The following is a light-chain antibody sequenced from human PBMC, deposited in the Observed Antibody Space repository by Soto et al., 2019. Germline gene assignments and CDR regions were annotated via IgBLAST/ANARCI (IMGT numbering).Light chain of an antibody. Sequence: PRQRATLSCRTRETVSEDQLAWYQQKPGLAPRLLIYDASSRATGIPDRFSGSGSGTDFTLTISRLEPEDFAVYFCQHYGSSLITFGQGTRLEIK. CDR3: QHYGSSLIT. CDR1: ETVSEDQ. J-gene: IGKJ5*01. V-gene: IGKV3D-20*01. CDR2: DAS.